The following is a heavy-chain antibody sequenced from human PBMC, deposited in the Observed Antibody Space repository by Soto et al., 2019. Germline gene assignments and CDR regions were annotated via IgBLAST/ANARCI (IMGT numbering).Heavy chain of an antibody. CDR1: GGSISSGGYY. CDR2: IYYSGST. Sequence: SETLSLTCTVSGGSISSGGYYWSWIRQHPGKGLEWIGYIYYSGSTYYNPSLKSRVTISVDTSKNQFSLKLSSVTAADTAVYYCARGGRAYYYYYYMDVWGKGTTVTVSS. CDR3: ARGGRAYYYYYYMDV. V-gene: IGHV4-31*03. J-gene: IGHJ6*03. D-gene: IGHD3-16*01.